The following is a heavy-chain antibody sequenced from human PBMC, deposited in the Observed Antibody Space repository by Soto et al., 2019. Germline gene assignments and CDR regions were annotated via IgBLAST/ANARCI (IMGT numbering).Heavy chain of an antibody. J-gene: IGHJ1*01. CDR1: GYTLTELS. V-gene: IGHV1-24*01. CDR3: ATGERNSGTEKPPFQH. CDR2: FDPEDGET. D-gene: IGHD1-26*01. Sequence: ASVKVSGKVSGYTLTELSMHWVRQAPGKGLEWMGGFDPEDGETIYAQKFQGRVTMTEDTSTDTAYMELSSLRSEDTAVYYCATGERNSGTEKPPFQHWGQGTLVTVSS.